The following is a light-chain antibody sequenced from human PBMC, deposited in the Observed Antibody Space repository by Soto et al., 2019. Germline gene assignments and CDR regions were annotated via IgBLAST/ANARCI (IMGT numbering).Light chain of an antibody. CDR3: AAWDDSLSVHVV. V-gene: IGLV1-47*01. Sequence: QPVLTQPPSASGTPGQRVTISCSGSSSNIGSNYVYWYQQLPGTAPKLLIYMNNKRPSGVPDRFSGSKSGTSASLAISGLRSEDEADYYCAAWDDSLSVHVVFGGGTKLTVL. CDR2: MNN. CDR1: SSNIGSNY. J-gene: IGLJ2*01.